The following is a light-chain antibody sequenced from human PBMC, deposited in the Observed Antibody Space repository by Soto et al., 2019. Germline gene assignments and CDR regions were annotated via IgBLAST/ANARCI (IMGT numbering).Light chain of an antibody. Sequence: EILLTQSPATLSLSPGGRATLSCRASQSISNTLAWYQQKPGQAPRVLIYSASKWDTGVPARVSGSGSGTEFTLTIDSLQSDDFATYYCQQYNSYPWTFGQGTKVDIK. CDR2: SAS. CDR1: QSISNT. V-gene: IGKV3-15*01. CDR3: QQYNSYPWT. J-gene: IGKJ1*01.